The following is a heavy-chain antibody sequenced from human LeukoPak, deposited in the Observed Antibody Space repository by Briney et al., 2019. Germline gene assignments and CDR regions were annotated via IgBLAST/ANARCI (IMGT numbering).Heavy chain of an antibody. CDR3: ARIPRGFSGYGSYHYMDV. CDR2: IYISGST. J-gene: IGHJ6*03. CDR1: GGSISSYY. Sequence: SETLSLTCTVSGGSISSYYWSWIRQPAGKGLEWIGRIYISGSTNYNPSLKSRVTISVDTSKNQFSLKLTSVTAADTAVYYCARIPRGFSGYGSYHYMDVWGKGTTVTVSS. D-gene: IGHD5-12*01. V-gene: IGHV4-4*07.